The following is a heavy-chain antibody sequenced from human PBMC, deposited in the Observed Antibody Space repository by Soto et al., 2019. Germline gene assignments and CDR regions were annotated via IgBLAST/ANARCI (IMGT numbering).Heavy chain of an antibody. CDR3: EGAPMIVVVKDAFDI. D-gene: IGHD3-22*01. CDR1: GGSISSYY. V-gene: IGHV4-4*07. J-gene: IGHJ3*02. Sequence: PSETLSLTCTVSGGSISSYYWSWIRQPAGKGLEWIGRIYTSGSTNYNPSLKSRVTMSVDTSKNQFSPKLSSVTAADTAVYYCEGAPMIVVVKDAFDIWGQGTMVTV. CDR2: IYTSGST.